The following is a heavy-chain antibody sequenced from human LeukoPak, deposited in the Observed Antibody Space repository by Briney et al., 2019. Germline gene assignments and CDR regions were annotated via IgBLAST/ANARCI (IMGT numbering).Heavy chain of an antibody. CDR1: EFTFSSYA. J-gene: IGHJ6*02. V-gene: IGHV3-23*01. CDR2: ISGSGGST. CDR3: ARAHDSSGYYSQKYYYYYGMDV. Sequence: GGSLRLSCAASEFTFSSYAMSWVRQAPGKGLEWVSAISGSGGSTSYAQKFQGRVTMTRDTSTSTVYMELSSLRSEDTAVYYCARAHDSSGYYSQKYYYYYGMDVWGQGTTVTVSS. D-gene: IGHD3-22*01.